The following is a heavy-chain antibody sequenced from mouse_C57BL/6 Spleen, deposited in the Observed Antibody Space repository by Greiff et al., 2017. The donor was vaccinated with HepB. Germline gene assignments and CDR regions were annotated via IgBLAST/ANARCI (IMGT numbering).Heavy chain of an antibody. D-gene: IGHD2-3*01. J-gene: IGHJ4*01. CDR3: ARSLLYDYYAMDY. CDR1: GYAFSSYW. Sequence: QVQLQQSGAELVKPGASVKISCKASGYAFSSYWMNWVKQRPGKGLEWIGQIYPGDGDTNYNGKFKGKATLTADKSSSTAYMQLSSLTSEDSAVYFCARSLLYDYYAMDYWGQGTSVTVSS. CDR2: IYPGDGDT. V-gene: IGHV1-80*01.